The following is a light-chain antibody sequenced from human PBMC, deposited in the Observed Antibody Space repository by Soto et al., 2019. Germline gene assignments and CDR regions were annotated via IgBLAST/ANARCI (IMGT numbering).Light chain of an antibody. Sequence: EIVLTQSPGTLSLSPGERATLSCRASQSVSSSYLAWYQQKPGQAPRLLIYGASSRATGIPDRFSGSGSGTAFTLTISRLEPEDFALYYWQQYGSSPAFGGGTKVEIK. V-gene: IGKV3-20*01. CDR3: QQYGSSPA. J-gene: IGKJ4*01. CDR2: GAS. CDR1: QSVSSSY.